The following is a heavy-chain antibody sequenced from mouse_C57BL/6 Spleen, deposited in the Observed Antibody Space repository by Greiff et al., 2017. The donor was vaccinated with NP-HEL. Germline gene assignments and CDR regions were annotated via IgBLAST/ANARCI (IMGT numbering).Heavy chain of an antibody. Sequence: QVQLQQSGAELARPGASVKLSCKASGYTFTSYGISWVKQRTGQGLEWIGEIYPRSGNTYYNEKFKGKATLTADKSSSTAYMELRSLTSEDSAVYFCARGTVVALYYFDYWGQGTTLTVS. J-gene: IGHJ2*01. CDR1: GYTFTSYG. V-gene: IGHV1-81*01. D-gene: IGHD1-1*01. CDR3: ARGTVVALYYFDY. CDR2: IYPRSGNT.